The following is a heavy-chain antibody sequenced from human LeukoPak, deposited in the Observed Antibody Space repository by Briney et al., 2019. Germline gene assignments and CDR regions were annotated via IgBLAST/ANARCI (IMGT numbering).Heavy chain of an antibody. V-gene: IGHV4-39*01. Sequence: PSETLSLTCTVSGGSISSSSYYWGWIRQPPGKGLEWIGSMYYSGSTYYNPSLKSRVTISVDTSKNQFSLKVSSVTAADTAVYYCARTVNIGNVDYWGQGTLVTVSS. CDR1: GGSISSSSYY. D-gene: IGHD4-11*01. J-gene: IGHJ4*02. CDR2: MYYSGST. CDR3: ARTVNIGNVDY.